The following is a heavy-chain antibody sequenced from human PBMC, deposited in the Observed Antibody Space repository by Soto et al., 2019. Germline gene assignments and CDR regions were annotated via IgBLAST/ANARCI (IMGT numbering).Heavy chain of an antibody. CDR2: TVPIFRTP. Sequence: QVQLVQSGAEVKKPGSSVKVSCKASGGTFSSYVISWVRQAPGQGLEWMGGTVPIFRTPNYAQKFQGRVTITADESASTAYMELSSLRFEDTAVYYCARVWGYLNWFDPWGQGTLVTVSS. CDR1: GGTFSSYV. V-gene: IGHV1-69*01. J-gene: IGHJ5*02. D-gene: IGHD5-18*01. CDR3: ARVWGYLNWFDP.